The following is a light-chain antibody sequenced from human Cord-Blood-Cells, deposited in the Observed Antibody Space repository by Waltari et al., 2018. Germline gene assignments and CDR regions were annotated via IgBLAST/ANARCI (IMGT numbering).Light chain of an antibody. CDR3: CSYAGSSTWV. Sequence: QSALTQPASVSGSPGQSITISCTGTSSDVGSYNLVSWYPQHPGKAPKLMIYECSKRPSGVTVRFSGSKSGNTASLTVSGLQAEDEADYYCCSYAGSSTWVFGGGTKLTVL. V-gene: IGLV2-23*01. CDR2: ECS. J-gene: IGLJ3*02. CDR1: SSDVGSYNL.